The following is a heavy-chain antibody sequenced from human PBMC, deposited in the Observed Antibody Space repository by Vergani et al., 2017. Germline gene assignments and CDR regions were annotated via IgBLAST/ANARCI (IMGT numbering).Heavy chain of an antibody. CDR1: GFTFSSYS. Sequence: EVQLVESGGVLVKPGGSLRLSCAASGFTFSSYSMNWVRQAPGKGLEWVSSISSSSSTIYYADSVKGRFTISRDNAKNSLYLQMNSLRAEDTAVYYCAREDSSGEKIDYGGQGTLVTVSS. V-gene: IGHV3-21*01. CDR3: AREDSSGEKIDY. CDR2: ISSSSSTI. J-gene: IGHJ4*02. D-gene: IGHD3-22*01.